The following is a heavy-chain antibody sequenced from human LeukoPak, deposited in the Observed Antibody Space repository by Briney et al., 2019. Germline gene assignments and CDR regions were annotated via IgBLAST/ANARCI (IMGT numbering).Heavy chain of an antibody. CDR1: GFIFSSYG. D-gene: IGHD2-15*01. Sequence: GGSLRLSCAASGFIFSSYGMHWVRQAPGKGPEWVAAIWYEGTNKFYADSVKGRFTISRDNSKNTLYLQMNSLRAEDTAVYYCARDPGKGWPDAFDIWDQGTVVTVSS. CDR3: ARDPGKGWPDAFDI. J-gene: IGHJ3*02. CDR2: IWYEGTNK. V-gene: IGHV3-33*01.